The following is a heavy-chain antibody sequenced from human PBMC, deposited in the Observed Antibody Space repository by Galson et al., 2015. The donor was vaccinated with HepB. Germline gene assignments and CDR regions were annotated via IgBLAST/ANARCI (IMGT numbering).Heavy chain of an antibody. V-gene: IGHV1-69*04. J-gene: IGHJ5*02. CDR3: ARDFAAGSWFDP. CDR2: IIPILGIA. D-gene: IGHD1-26*01. CDR1: GGTFSSYT. Sequence: QSGAEVKKPGASVKVSCKASGGTFSSYTISWVRQAPGQGLEWMGRIIPILGIANYAQKFQGRVTITADNSTSTAYMELSSLRVEDTAVDYCARDFAAGSWFDPWGQGTLVTVSS.